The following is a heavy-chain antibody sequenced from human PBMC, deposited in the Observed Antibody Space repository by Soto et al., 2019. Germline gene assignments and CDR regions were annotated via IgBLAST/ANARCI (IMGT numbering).Heavy chain of an antibody. CDR2: FDPEDGET. CDR1: GYTLTELS. V-gene: IGHV1-24*01. Sequence: ASVKVSCKVSGYTLTELSMHWVRQAPGKGLEWMGGFDPEDGETIYAQKFQGRVTMTEDTSTDTAYMELSSLRSEDTAVYYCAVAGVVVVAASQYYWGQGTLVTVSS. J-gene: IGHJ4*02. D-gene: IGHD2-15*01. CDR3: AVAGVVVVAASQYY.